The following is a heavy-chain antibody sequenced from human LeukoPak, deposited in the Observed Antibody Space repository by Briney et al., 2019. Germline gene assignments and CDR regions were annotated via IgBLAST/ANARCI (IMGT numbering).Heavy chain of an antibody. CDR3: ARRGDHAFDI. D-gene: IGHD7-27*01. Sequence: SETLSLTCAVYGGSFSGYYWSWIRQPPGKGLEWIGEINHSGSTNYNPSLKSRVTISVDTSKNQFSLKLSSVTAADTAVYYCARRGDHAFDIWGQGTMVTVSS. CDR1: GGSFSGYY. CDR2: INHSGST. V-gene: IGHV4-34*01. J-gene: IGHJ3*02.